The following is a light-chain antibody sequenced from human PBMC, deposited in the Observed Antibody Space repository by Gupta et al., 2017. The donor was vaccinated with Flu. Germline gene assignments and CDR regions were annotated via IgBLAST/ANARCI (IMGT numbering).Light chain of an antibody. J-gene: IGLJ3*02. CDR1: SIINYY. V-gene: IGLV3-19*01. Sequence: TDRSTCKGDSIINYYASWYQQKRVQSSVLVMYGQNDRHSGIHDRFSGSTSGHTASLTISGAQAEDEADYYCNSRESRGRHSWVFGGGTKLTVL. CDR2: GQN. CDR3: NSRESRGRHSWV.